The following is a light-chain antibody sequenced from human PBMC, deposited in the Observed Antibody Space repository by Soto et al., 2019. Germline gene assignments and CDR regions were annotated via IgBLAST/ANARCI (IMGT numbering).Light chain of an antibody. CDR3: ATWDDDVRGVV. V-gene: IGLV1-47*02. Sequence: QSVLPQTPSVSGTPGQTVTISCSGSSSNIGRNYVYWYQQLPGAAPKLLMYSHNIRPSGVPDRFSASTSGTSASLVISGLRSEDEADYHCATWDDDVRGVVFGGGTNLTVL. J-gene: IGLJ2*01. CDR2: SHN. CDR1: SSNIGRNY.